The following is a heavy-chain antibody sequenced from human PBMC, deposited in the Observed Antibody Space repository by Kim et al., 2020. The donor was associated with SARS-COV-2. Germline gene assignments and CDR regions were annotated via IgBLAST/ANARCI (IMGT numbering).Heavy chain of an antibody. V-gene: IGHV4-59*01. J-gene: IGHJ4*02. D-gene: IGHD3-22*01. Sequence: KSRVTISVDTSKNQFSLKLSSVTAADTAVYYCARVGWDYDSSGTNYYFDYWGQGTLVTVSS. CDR3: ARVGWDYDSSGTNYYFDY.